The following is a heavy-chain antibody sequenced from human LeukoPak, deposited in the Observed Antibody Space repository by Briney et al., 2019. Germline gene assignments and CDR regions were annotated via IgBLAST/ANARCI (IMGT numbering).Heavy chain of an antibody. J-gene: IGHJ5*02. CDR1: GGSFSGYY. D-gene: IGHD3-9*01. V-gene: IGHV4-34*01. CDR2: IYYSGST. CDR3: ARPNYDILTGYRNNWFDP. Sequence: SETLSLTCAVYGGSFSGYYWSWIRQPPGKGLEWIGSIYYSGSTYYNPSLKSRVTISVDTSKNQFSLKLSSVTAADTAVYYCARPNYDILTGYRNNWFDPWGQGTLVTVSS.